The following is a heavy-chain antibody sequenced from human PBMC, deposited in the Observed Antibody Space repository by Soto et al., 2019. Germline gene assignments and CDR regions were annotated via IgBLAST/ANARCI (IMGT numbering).Heavy chain of an antibody. D-gene: IGHD2-2*01. V-gene: IGHV1-69*01. J-gene: IGHJ6*02. CDR2: IIPISDTT. CDR3: ARSQGSSTSLEIYYYYYYGMDV. CDR1: GGTFSSYA. Sequence: QVQLVQSGAEVKKPGSSVKVSCKASGGTFSSYAISWVRQAPGQGLEWMGGIIPISDTTNYAQKFQGRVPITADESTSTAYIELSSVRSEDTAVYYCARSQGSSTSLEIYYYYYYGMDVWGQVTTVTVSS.